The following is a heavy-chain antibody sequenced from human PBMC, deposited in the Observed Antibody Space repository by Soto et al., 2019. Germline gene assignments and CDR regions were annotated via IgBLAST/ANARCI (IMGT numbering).Heavy chain of an antibody. Sequence: QVQLVESGGGVVQPGRSLRLSCAASGFTFSSYGMHWVRQAPGKGLEWVAVISYDGSNKYYADSVKGRFTISIDNSKNTLYLQMNSLRAEDTAVYYCANLIVVVPAARDYWGQGTLVNVSS. CDR1: GFTFSSYG. D-gene: IGHD2-2*01. V-gene: IGHV3-30*18. CDR3: ANLIVVVPAARDY. CDR2: ISYDGSNK. J-gene: IGHJ4*02.